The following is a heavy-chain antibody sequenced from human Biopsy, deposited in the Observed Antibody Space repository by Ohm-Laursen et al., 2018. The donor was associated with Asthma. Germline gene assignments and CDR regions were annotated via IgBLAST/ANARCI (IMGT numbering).Heavy chain of an antibody. D-gene: IGHD6-13*01. CDR2: INPNSGAT. CDR1: GYPFIGYH. Sequence: GSSVTVSCNASGYPFIGYHIHLLRQAPGQGLEWMGRINPNSGATNYAQKFQGRVTMTRDTSISTAYMEVSRLRSDDTAVYYCARGQKSAGDRWFDPWGQGTLVTVSS. V-gene: IGHV1-2*06. CDR3: ARGQKSAGDRWFDP. J-gene: IGHJ5*02.